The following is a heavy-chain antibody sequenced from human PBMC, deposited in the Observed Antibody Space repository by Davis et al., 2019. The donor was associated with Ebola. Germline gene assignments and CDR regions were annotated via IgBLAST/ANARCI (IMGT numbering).Heavy chain of an antibody. CDR2: IIPILGIA. Sequence: SVKVSCKASGGTFSSYAISWVRQAPGQGLEWMGRIIPILGIANYAQKFQGRVTITADKSTSTAYMELRSLRSDDTAVYYCARDLGKTLADHADYWGQGTLVTVSS. V-gene: IGHV1-69*04. CDR3: ARDLGKTLADHADY. J-gene: IGHJ4*02. D-gene: IGHD6-19*01. CDR1: GGTFSSYA.